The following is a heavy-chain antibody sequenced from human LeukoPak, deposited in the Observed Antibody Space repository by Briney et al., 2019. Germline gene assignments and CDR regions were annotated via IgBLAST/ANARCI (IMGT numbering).Heavy chain of an antibody. J-gene: IGHJ4*02. CDR2: INHSGST. V-gene: IGHV4-34*01. CDR1: GGSFSGYY. Sequence: SETLSLTCAVYGGSFSGYYWSWIRQPPGKGLEWIGEINHSGSTNYNPSLKSRVTISVDTSKNQFSLKLSSVTAADTAVYYRARGRSRYSSSWYSSFDYWGQGTLVTVSS. CDR3: ARGRSRYSSSWYSSFDY. D-gene: IGHD6-13*01.